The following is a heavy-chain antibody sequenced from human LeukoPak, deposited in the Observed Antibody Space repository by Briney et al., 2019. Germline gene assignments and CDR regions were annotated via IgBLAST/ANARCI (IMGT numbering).Heavy chain of an antibody. Sequence: PGGSLRLSCAASGFTFSSYEMNWVRQAPGKGLEWVSYISSSGSTIYYADSVKGRFTISRDNAKNSLYLQMNSLRAEDTAVYYCARGDYYGSGSYYNVDYWGQGTLVTVSS. CDR3: ARGDYYGSGSYYNVDY. CDR1: GFTFSSYE. V-gene: IGHV3-48*03. CDR2: ISSSGSTI. D-gene: IGHD3-10*01. J-gene: IGHJ4*02.